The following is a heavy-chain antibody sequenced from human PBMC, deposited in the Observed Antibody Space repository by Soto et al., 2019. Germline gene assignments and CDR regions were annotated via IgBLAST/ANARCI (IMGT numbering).Heavy chain of an antibody. J-gene: IGHJ6*02. CDR1: GGSFSGYY. Sequence: SETLSLTCAFYGGSFSGYYWSWIRQPPGKGLEWIGEINHSGSTNYNPSLKSRVTISVDTSKNQFSLKLSSVTAADTAVYYCARGYYIVVVPTAMRGKDYYYYGMDVWGQGTTVTVSS. CDR2: INHSGST. D-gene: IGHD2-2*01. CDR3: ARGYYIVVVPTAMRGKDYYYYGMDV. V-gene: IGHV4-34*01.